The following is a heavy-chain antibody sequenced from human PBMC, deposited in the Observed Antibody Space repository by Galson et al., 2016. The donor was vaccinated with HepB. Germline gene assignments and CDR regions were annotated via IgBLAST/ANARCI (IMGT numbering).Heavy chain of an antibody. Sequence: SETLSLTCTVSGGSISSYYWSWIRQSPGKGLEWIGYIYYSGSTNYNPSFKSRVTISIDTSKNQFSLRLTSVTAADTAVYYCARQAYCSITSCGWFDPWGKGTLVTVSS. CDR1: GGSISSYY. CDR3: ARQAYCSITSCGWFDP. D-gene: IGHD2-2*01. CDR2: IYYSGST. J-gene: IGHJ5*02. V-gene: IGHV4-59*08.